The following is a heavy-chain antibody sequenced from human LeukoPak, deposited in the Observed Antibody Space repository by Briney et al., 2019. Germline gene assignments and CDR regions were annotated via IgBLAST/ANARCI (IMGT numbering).Heavy chain of an antibody. D-gene: IGHD4-17*01. J-gene: IGHJ4*02. V-gene: IGHV4-34*01. Sequence: SETLSLTCAVYGGSFSGYYWSWIRQPPGKGLEWIGEINHSGSTNYNPSLKSRVTISVDTSKNQFSLKLSSVTAADTAVYYCARRGDPGYFDYWGQGTLVTVSS. CDR2: INHSGST. CDR3: ARRGDPGYFDY. CDR1: GGSFSGYY.